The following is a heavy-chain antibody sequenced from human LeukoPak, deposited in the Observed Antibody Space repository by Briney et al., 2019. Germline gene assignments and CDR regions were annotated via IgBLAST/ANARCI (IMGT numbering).Heavy chain of an antibody. CDR1: GYTFTSYA. CDR3: ARGSGETGGYYYVY. J-gene: IGHJ4*02. V-gene: IGHV1-3*01. CDR2: INAGNGNT. Sequence: GASVKVSCKASGYTFTSYAMHWVRQAPGQRLEWMGWINAGNGNTKYSQRFQGRVTITRDTSASTAYMELSSLRSEDTAIYYCARGSGETGGYYYVYWGRGTPATVSS. D-gene: IGHD3-22*01.